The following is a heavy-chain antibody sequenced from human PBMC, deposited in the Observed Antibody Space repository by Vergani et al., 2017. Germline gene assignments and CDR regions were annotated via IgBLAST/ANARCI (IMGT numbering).Heavy chain of an antibody. V-gene: IGHV1-46*01. CDR2: INPSGGST. D-gene: IGHD2-2*01. Sequence: QVQLVQSGAEVKKPGASVKVSCKASGYTFTSYYMHWVRQAPGQGLEWMGIINPSGGSTSYAQKFQGRVTMTRDTSISTAYMELSRLRSDETALYYCAGGEGVVVPAAMVVSPGYYGMDVWGQGTTVTVSS. J-gene: IGHJ6*02. CDR3: AGGEGVVVPAAMVVSPGYYGMDV. CDR1: GYTFTSYY.